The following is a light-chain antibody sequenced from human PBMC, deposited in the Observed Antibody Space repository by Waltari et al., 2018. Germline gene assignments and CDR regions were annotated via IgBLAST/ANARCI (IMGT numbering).Light chain of an antibody. CDR1: SSDGGGYNY. Sequence: QSALTQPASVSGSPGQSITISCPGTSSDGGGYNYVSWYQQHPGKAPKLMIYEVSNRPSGVSNRFSGSKSGNTASLTISGLQAEDEADYYCSSYTSSSTLYVFGTGTKVTVL. V-gene: IGLV2-14*01. J-gene: IGLJ1*01. CDR2: EVS. CDR3: SSYTSSSTLYV.